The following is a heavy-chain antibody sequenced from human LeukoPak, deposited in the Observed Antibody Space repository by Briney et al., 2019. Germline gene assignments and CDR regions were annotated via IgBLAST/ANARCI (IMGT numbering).Heavy chain of an antibody. J-gene: IGHJ6*03. V-gene: IGHV4-34*01. CDR3: ARYRTYYYYYMDV. D-gene: IGHD1-7*01. Sequence: SETLSLTCAVYGGSFSGYYWGWIRQPPGKGLEWIGEINHSGSTNYNPSLKSRVTISVDTSKNQFSLKLSSVTAADTAVYYCARYRTYYYYYMDVWGKGTTVTVSS. CDR1: GGSFSGYY. CDR2: INHSGST.